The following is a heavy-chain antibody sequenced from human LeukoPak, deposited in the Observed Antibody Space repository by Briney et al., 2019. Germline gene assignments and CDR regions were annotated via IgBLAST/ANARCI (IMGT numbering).Heavy chain of an antibody. J-gene: IGHJ3*02. CDR2: IYYSGSN. D-gene: IGHD2-15*01. CDR1: GGSINSGAYY. Sequence: PSETLSLTCTVSGGSINSGAYYWSWIRQHPGKGLEWIGYIYYSGSNYYNPSLKSRVTISVDTSKNQFSLKLSSVTAAATAVYYCAGCSGGSPIDAFHIWGQGTMVTVSS. CDR3: AGCSGGSPIDAFHI. V-gene: IGHV4-31*03.